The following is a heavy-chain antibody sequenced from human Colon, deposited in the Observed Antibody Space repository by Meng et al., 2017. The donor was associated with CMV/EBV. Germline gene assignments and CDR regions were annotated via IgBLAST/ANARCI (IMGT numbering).Heavy chain of an antibody. CDR2: IRSDGTNK. CDR3: AKDIPTYIIDF. D-gene: IGHD2-21*01. V-gene: IGHV3-30*02. Sequence: GGSLRLSCIASGFTFNTYGMHWARQAPGKGLEWLTYIRSDGTNKYYADSVKGRFTVSRDNSKNTLYLQMNSLRPEDTAIYYCAKDIPTYIIDFWGQGSLVTVSS. J-gene: IGHJ4*02. CDR1: GFTFNTYG.